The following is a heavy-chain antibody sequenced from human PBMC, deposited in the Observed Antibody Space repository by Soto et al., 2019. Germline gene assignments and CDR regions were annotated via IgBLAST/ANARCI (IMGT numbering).Heavy chain of an antibody. D-gene: IGHD3-16*01. Sequence: QVQLEESGGGVVQPGRSLRLSCAASGFTFSIYGMHWVRHAPGKGLEWVASLWADGSHECYADSVKGRFTVSRDNSKSTLYLQMNSLRAEDTALYYCAREPTGGNDAFDIWGQWTMVTVSS. CDR2: LWADGSHE. CDR1: GFTFSIYG. J-gene: IGHJ3*02. V-gene: IGHV3-33*01. CDR3: AREPTGGNDAFDI.